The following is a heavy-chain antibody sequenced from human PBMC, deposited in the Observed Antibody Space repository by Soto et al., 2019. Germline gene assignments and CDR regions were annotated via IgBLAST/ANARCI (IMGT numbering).Heavy chain of an antibody. V-gene: IGHV4-30-4*01. Sequence: KLSETLSLTCSVSGDSISTVDYFWAWIRQPPGQALEYIGYIYKSTTTYYNPSFESRVAISLDTSKSQFSLNVTSVTAADTAVYFCARGRYCLTGRCFPNWFDSWGQGTLVTVSS. D-gene: IGHD2-15*01. J-gene: IGHJ5*01. CDR2: IYKSTTT. CDR1: GDSISTVDYF. CDR3: ARGRYCLTGRCFPNWFDS.